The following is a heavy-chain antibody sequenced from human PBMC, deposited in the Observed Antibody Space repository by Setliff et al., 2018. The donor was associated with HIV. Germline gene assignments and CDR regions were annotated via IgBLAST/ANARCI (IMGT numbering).Heavy chain of an antibody. V-gene: IGHV1-18*01. CDR1: TYTFSSYV. D-gene: IGHD2-2*01. J-gene: IGHJ3*02. CDR3: ATQRDIVMVPGQGGFDI. CDR2: ISVYNGNT. Sequence: GASVKVSCKASTYTFSSYVINWVRQAPGQGLEWMGRISVYNGNTIYAQKLQGRVIMTTDTSTSTAYMELRSLRSDDTAMYYCATQRDIVMVPGQGGFDIWAQVTMVTVSS.